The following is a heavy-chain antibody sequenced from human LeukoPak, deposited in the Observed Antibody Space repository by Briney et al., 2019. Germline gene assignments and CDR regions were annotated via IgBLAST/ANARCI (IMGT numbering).Heavy chain of an antibody. D-gene: IGHD3-10*01. Sequence: PGGSLRLSCAASGFTLSDYAMHWVRQAPGKGLEYVSAISTDGGGTYYVNSVKGRFTISRDNSKNTLYLQMGSLRAEDMAVYYCARYGSGSYYHYWGQGTLVTVSS. J-gene: IGHJ4*02. V-gene: IGHV3-64*01. CDR3: ARYGSGSYYHY. CDR2: ISTDGGGT. CDR1: GFTLSDYA.